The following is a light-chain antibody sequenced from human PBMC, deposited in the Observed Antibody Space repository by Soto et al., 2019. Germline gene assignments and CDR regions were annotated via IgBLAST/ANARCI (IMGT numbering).Light chain of an antibody. CDR3: QQSYRTPHT. CDR1: QSISSW. CDR2: AAS. V-gene: IGKV1-39*01. J-gene: IGKJ2*01. Sequence: DIQMTQSPSTLSASVGDRVTITCRASQSISSWLAWYQQKPGKAPKLLIYAASNLLRGVPSRFSGSGSGTNFTLTISSLQPEDFATYYCQQSYRTPHTFGQGTKLETK.